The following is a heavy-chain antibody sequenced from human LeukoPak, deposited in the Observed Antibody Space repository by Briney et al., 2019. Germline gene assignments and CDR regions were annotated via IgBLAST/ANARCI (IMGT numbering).Heavy chain of an antibody. CDR3: ARWMVRGVIVYFDY. J-gene: IGHJ4*02. Sequence: PSETLSLTCAVYGGSFSGYYWSWIRQPPGKGLEWIGEINHSGSTSYNPSLKSRVTISVDTSKNQFSLKLSSVTAADTAVYYCARWMVRGVIVYFDYWGQGTLVTVSS. D-gene: IGHD3-10*01. CDR1: GGSFSGYY. CDR2: INHSGST. V-gene: IGHV4-34*01.